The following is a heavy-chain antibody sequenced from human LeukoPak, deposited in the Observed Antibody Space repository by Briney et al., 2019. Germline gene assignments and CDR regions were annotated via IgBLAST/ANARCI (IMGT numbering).Heavy chain of an antibody. CDR1: GYTFTSYD. Sequence: ASVKVSCKPSGYTFTSYDINWVRQATGQGLEWMGWMNPNSGNTGNAQKFQGRVTMTRNTSISTAYMELSSLRSEDTAVYYCARGRGAARRNYYYMDVWGRGTTVTVSS. V-gene: IGHV1-8*01. J-gene: IGHJ6*03. D-gene: IGHD6-6*01. CDR3: ARGRGAARRNYYYMDV. CDR2: MNPNSGNT.